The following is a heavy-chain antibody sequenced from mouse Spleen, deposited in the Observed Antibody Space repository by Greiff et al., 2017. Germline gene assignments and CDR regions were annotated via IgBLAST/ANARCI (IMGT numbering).Heavy chain of an antibody. CDR2: INPDSSTI. CDR3: ARPNYGYPWFAY. CDR1: GFDFSRYW. J-gene: IGHJ3*01. Sequence: EVKLLESGGGLVQPGGSLKLSCAASGFDFSRYWMSWVRQAPGKGLEWIGEINPDSSTINYTPSLKDKFIISRDNAKNTLYLQMSKVRSEDTALYYCARPNYGYPWFAYWGQGTLVTVSA. D-gene: IGHD1-2*01. V-gene: IGHV4-1*02.